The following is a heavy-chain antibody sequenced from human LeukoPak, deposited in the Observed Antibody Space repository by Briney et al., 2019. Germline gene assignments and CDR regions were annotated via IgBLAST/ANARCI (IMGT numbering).Heavy chain of an antibody. J-gene: IGHJ6*04. D-gene: IGHD3-10*02. CDR2: ISGSGGST. V-gene: IGHV3-23*01. CDR1: GFTFSSYA. Sequence: GGSQRLSCAASGFTFSSYAMSWVRQAPGKGLEWVSAISGSGGSTYYADSVKGRFTISRDNSKNTLYLQMNSRRAEDTAVYYVAELGITMIGGVWGKGTTVTISS. CDR3: AELGITMIGGV.